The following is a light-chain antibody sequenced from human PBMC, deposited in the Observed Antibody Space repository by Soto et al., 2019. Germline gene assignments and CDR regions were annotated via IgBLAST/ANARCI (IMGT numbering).Light chain of an antibody. CDR1: QSVSGN. CDR2: GAS. V-gene: IGKV3D-15*01. CDR3: QQYNNWSPT. Sequence: EIVMTQSPATLSVSPGERATLSSRASQSVSGNLAWYQQKPGQAPRLLIYGASTRATGIPARFSGSGSGTEFTLTISSLQSEDFAVYYCQQYNNWSPTFGQGTKVEIK. J-gene: IGKJ1*01.